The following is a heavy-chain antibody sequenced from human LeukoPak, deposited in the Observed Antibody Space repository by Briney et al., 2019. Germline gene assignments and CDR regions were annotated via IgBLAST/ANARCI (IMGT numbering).Heavy chain of an antibody. CDR1: GFTFSSCA. J-gene: IGHJ4*02. CDR3: ARESRYRDYFDY. D-gene: IGHD1-14*01. V-gene: IGHV3-23*01. CDR2: VSPSGNTT. Sequence: GGSLRLSCAASGFTFSSCAMSWVRQAPGKGLEWVSGVSPSGNTTYYPDSVKGRFAISRDNAKNTVYLQMNSVRADDTAVYYCARESRYRDYFDYWGQGTMVTVSS.